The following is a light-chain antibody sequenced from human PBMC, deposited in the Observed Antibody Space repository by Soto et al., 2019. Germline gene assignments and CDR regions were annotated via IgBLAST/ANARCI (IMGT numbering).Light chain of an antibody. V-gene: IGLV2-8*01. CDR3: SSYRGSTNLL. J-gene: IGLJ2*01. CDR1: SSDVGGYNY. CDR2: EVT. Sequence: QSVLTQPPSASGSPGQSVAISCTGTSSDVGGYNYVSWYQQHPGKAPKLMIYEVTKRPSGVPDRFSGSKSGNTASLTVSGLQAEDEADYYCSSYRGSTNLLFGGGTKVTVL.